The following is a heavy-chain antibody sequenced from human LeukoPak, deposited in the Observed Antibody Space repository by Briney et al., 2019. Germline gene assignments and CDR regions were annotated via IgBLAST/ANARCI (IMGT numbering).Heavy chain of an antibody. D-gene: IGHD2-15*01. CDR2: IWYDRSNK. Sequence: GRSLRLSCAASGFTFSSYGMHWVRQAPGKGLEWVAVIWYDRSNKYYADSVKGRFTISRDNSKSTLFLQMNSLRAEDTAVYYCARDIVVAAATPGFYYYGMDVWGQGTTATVSS. V-gene: IGHV3-33*01. CDR1: GFTFSSYG. CDR3: ARDIVVAAATPGFYYYGMDV. J-gene: IGHJ6*02.